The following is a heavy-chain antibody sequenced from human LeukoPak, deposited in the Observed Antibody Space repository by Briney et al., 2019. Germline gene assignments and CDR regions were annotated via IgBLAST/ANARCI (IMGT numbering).Heavy chain of an antibody. CDR1: GGTLNSGA. Sequence: ASVKVSCKASGGTLNSGAISWVRQAPGQGLEWMGGIIPIFGTANYAQKFQGRVTITADESTSTAYMELSSLRSEDTAVYYCARSKGDIVVVPAAILDYWGQGTLVTVSS. CDR3: ARSKGDIVVVPAAILDY. J-gene: IGHJ4*02. D-gene: IGHD2-2*02. V-gene: IGHV1-69*13. CDR2: IIPIFGTA.